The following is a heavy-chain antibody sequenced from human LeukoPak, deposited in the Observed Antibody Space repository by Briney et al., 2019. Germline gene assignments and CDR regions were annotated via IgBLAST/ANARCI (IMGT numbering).Heavy chain of an antibody. CDR3: AKDQDLASGPFDY. CDR2: ISYDGSNK. J-gene: IGHJ4*02. V-gene: IGHV3-30*18. Sequence: SGRSLRLSCAASGFTFSSYGMHWVRQAPGKGLEWVAVISYDGSNKYYADSVKGRSTISRDNSKNTLYLQMNSLRAEDTAVYYCAKDQDLASGPFDYWGQGTLVTVS. CDR1: GFTFSSYG. D-gene: IGHD3-3*01.